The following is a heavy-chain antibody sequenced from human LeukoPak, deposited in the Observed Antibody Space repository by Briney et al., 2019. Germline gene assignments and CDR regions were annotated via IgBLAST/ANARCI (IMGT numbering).Heavy chain of an antibody. CDR2: ISAYNGNT. V-gene: IGHV1-18*04. Sequence: ASVKVSCKASGYTSTSYGISWVRQAPGQGLEWMGWISAYNGNTNYAQKLQGRVTMTTDTSTSTAYMELRSLRSDDTAVYYCAREYSSGSSSDYWGQGTLVTVSS. CDR1: GYTSTSYG. D-gene: IGHD6-19*01. J-gene: IGHJ4*02. CDR3: AREYSSGSSSDY.